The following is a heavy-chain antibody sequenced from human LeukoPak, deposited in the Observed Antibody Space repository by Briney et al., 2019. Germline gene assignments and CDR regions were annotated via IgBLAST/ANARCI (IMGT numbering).Heavy chain of an antibody. V-gene: IGHV3-21*01. Sequence: PGGSLRLSCAASGFTFSSYSMNWVRQAPGKGLEWVSSISSSSSYIYYADSVKGRFTISRDNAKNSLYLQMNSLRAEDTAVYYCARVKEQQLVPRANYYYYYGMDVWGQGTTVTVSS. CDR3: ARVKEQQLVPRANYYYYYGMDV. CDR2: ISSSSSYI. J-gene: IGHJ6*02. CDR1: GFTFSSYS. D-gene: IGHD6-13*01.